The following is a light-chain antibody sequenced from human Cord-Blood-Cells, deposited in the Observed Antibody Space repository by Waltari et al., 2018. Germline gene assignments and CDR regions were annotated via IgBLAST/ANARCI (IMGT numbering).Light chain of an antibody. CDR1: SRDVGSYNL. V-gene: IGLV2-23*02. J-gene: IGLJ1*01. Sequence: SALTQPASVSGSPGQSITISCTGTSRDVGSYNLVSWYHQHPGKAPKLMIYEVSTRPSGVSNRFSGSKSGNTASLTISGLQAEDEADYYCCSYAGSSTFVFGTGTKVTVL. CDR2: EVS. CDR3: CSYAGSSTFV.